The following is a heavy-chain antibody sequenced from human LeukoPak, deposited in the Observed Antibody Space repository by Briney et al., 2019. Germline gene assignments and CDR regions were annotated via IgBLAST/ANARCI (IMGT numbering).Heavy chain of an antibody. Sequence: GGSLRLSCAASGFIFNRYWMNWVRQAPGKGLEWVANIKQDGSEKYYVDSVKGRFTISRDNAKNSLYLQMNSLRVEDTAVYYCARGVGVDYWGQGTLVTVSS. D-gene: IGHD3-16*01. V-gene: IGHV3-7*05. CDR1: GFIFNRYW. CDR2: IKQDGSEK. CDR3: ARGVGVDY. J-gene: IGHJ4*02.